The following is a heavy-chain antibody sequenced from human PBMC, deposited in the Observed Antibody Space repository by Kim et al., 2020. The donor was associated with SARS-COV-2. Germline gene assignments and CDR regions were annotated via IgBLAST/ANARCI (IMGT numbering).Heavy chain of an antibody. Sequence: GGSLRLSCSASGFTFNTYGLVWVRQAPGEGLEWVSGINTRDDDTYYADSVQGRFAISRDNSKTTLYLQMNSLRVEDTAVYYCARGAGGYSDYWGQGTLVTVSS. D-gene: IGHD3-16*01. J-gene: IGHJ4*02. CDR1: GFTFNTYG. CDR3: ARGAGGYSDY. V-gene: IGHV3-23*01. CDR2: INTRDDDT.